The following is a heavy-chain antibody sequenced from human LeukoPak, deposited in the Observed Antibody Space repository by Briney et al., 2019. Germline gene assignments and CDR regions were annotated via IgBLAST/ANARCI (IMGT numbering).Heavy chain of an antibody. J-gene: IGHJ4*02. V-gene: IGHV3-21*01. Sequence: PGGSLRLSCAASGFTFSSYSMNWVRQAPGKGLEWVSSISRSRSYIHYADSVKGRFTISRDKTKNSLYLQMNSLRTEDTAVYYCARHSEGWCFDYWGQGTLVTVSS. CDR1: GFTFSSYS. D-gene: IGHD2-21*01. CDR2: ISRSRSYI. CDR3: ARHSEGWCFDY.